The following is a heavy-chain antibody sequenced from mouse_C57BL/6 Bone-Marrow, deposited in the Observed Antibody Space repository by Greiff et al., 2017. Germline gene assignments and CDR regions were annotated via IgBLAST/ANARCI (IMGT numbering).Heavy chain of an antibody. Sequence: QVQLQQSGAELVKPGASVKMSCKASGYTFTSYWITWVKQRTGQGLEWIGDIYPGSGSTNYNEKFKSKATLTVDTSSSTAYMQLSSLTSKDSAVYYCARPYESSYWYFDVWGTGTTVTVSS. CDR3: ARPYESSYWYFDV. J-gene: IGHJ1*03. CDR2: IYPGSGST. D-gene: IGHD1-1*01. CDR1: GYTFTSYW. V-gene: IGHV1-55*01.